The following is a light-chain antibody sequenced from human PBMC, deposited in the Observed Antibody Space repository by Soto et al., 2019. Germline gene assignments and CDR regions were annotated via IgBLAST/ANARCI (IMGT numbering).Light chain of an antibody. CDR3: QQSYSTPT. J-gene: IGKJ4*01. V-gene: IGKV1-39*01. Sequence: DRQMTQSPSSLSASVGDRVTITCRASQSISSYLNWYQQKPGKAPKLLIYAASSLQSGVPSRFSGSGSGTDFTLTISSLQPEDFATYYCQQSYSTPTFGGGTKVEIK. CDR1: QSISSY. CDR2: AAS.